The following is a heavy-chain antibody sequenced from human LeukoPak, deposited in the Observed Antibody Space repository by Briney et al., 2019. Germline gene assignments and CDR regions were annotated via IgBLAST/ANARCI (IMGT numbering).Heavy chain of an antibody. CDR1: GGSISSGGYY. Sequence: PSETLSLTCTVSGGSISSGGYYWSWIRQHPGKGLEWIGYIYYSGSTYYNPSLKSRVTISVDTSKNQFSLKLSSVTAADTAVYYCARDQKTGSGSYYNGLDYWGQGTLVTVSS. CDR2: IYYSGST. CDR3: ARDQKTGSGSYYNGLDY. V-gene: IGHV4-31*03. D-gene: IGHD3-10*01. J-gene: IGHJ4*02.